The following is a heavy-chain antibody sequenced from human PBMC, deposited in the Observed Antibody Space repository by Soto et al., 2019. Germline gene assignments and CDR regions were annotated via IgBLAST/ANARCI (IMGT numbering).Heavy chain of an antibody. V-gene: IGHV1-18*01. CDR2: IIAYNVNT. J-gene: IGHJ6*02. CDR3: ARGPAGGGDFGWLHRDLYYYGMDV. CDR1: GYTFTSYG. Sequence: QVQLVQSGAEVKKPGASVKVSCKASGYTFTSYGISWVRQAPGQGLEWMGWIIAYNVNTNYAQKLQGRVTMTTDTSTSTDYMERRSLRYDDTAVYYCARGPAGGGDFGWLHRDLYYYGMDVWGQGTTVTVSS. D-gene: IGHD3-9*01.